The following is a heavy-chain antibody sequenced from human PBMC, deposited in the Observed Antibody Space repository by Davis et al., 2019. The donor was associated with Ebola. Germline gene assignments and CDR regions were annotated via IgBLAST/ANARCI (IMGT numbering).Heavy chain of an antibody. Sequence: ASVKVSCKTSGYTFTTSYIHWVRQAPGQELEWMGRVNPRSGDTNYAQKFQGRVTLTRDTSINTAYMELGRLTSDDTALYYCARGSGSYSNYWGQGTLVAVSS. D-gene: IGHD1-26*01. CDR1: GYTFTTSY. CDR2: VNPRSGDT. J-gene: IGHJ4*02. CDR3: ARGSGSYSNY. V-gene: IGHV1-2*06.